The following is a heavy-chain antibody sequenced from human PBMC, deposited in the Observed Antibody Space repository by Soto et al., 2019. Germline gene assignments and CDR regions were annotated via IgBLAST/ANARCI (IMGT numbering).Heavy chain of an antibody. CDR2: VIPIFGTA. Sequence: SAEACCEEPRVTNRSCSMSWLRQATGQGLEWMGGVIPIFGTANYAQKFQGRVTITADESASTAYMELSSLRPEDTAVYYCARGGPPIDYWGQGTLVTVSS. V-gene: IGHV1-69*01. J-gene: IGHJ4*02. D-gene: IGHD3-10*01. CDR3: ARGGPPIDY. CDR1: RVTNRSCS.